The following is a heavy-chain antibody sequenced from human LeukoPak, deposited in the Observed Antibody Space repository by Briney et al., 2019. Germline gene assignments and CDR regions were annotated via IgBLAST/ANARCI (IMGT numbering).Heavy chain of an antibody. V-gene: IGHV3-30-3*02. Sequence: GGSLRLSCAASGFTFSSYAMHWVRQAPGKGLEWVAVISYDGSNKYYADSVKGRFTISRDNSKNTLYLQMNSLRAEDTAAYYCAKHWGGTYDGIDYWGQGTLVTVSS. J-gene: IGHJ4*02. D-gene: IGHD1-26*01. CDR2: ISYDGSNK. CDR1: GFTFSSYA. CDR3: AKHWGGTYDGIDY.